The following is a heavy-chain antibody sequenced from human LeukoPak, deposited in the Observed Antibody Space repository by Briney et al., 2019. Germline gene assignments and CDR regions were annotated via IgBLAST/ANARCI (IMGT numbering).Heavy chain of an antibody. CDR2: ISISSTYI. J-gene: IGHJ4*02. CDR3: ARVKGGRYCSGGSCLRPYYFDY. D-gene: IGHD2-15*01. CDR1: GFTFSSYS. V-gene: IGHV3-21*01. Sequence: GGSLRLSCAASGFTFSSYSMNWVRQAPGQGLGWVSSISISSTYIYYADSGNGRFTISRDKAKNSLYLHMNSLRAEDTAVDYCARVKGGRYCSGGSCLRPYYFDYWGQGTLVTVSS.